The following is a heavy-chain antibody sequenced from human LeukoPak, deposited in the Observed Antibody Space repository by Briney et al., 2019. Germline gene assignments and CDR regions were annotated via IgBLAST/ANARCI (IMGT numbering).Heavy chain of an antibody. J-gene: IGHJ6*02. CDR3: AKDGVRGMDV. Sequence: PGGSLRLSCAASGFTFSNYVMSWVRQAPGKGLEWVSGISGRGGSTYYADSVKGRFTISRENSKNTLYLQMNSLRAEDTAVYYCAKDGVRGMDVWGQGTTVIVSS. CDR2: ISGRGGST. CDR1: GFTFSNYV. V-gene: IGHV3-23*01.